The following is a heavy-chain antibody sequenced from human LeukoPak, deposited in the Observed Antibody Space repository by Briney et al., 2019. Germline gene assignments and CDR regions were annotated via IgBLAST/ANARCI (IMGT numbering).Heavy chain of an antibody. V-gene: IGHV3-30*02. CDR2: IRYDASTE. CDR3: AKGGYYFDY. Sequence: GGSLRLSCAAPGLTFSSFGMHWVRQAPGKGLEWVAFIRYDASTEYYADSAKGRFTISRDNSKNTLYLQMSSLRPEDTAVYYCAKGGYYFDYWGQGTPVTVSS. CDR1: GLTFSSFG. D-gene: IGHD3-16*01. J-gene: IGHJ4*02.